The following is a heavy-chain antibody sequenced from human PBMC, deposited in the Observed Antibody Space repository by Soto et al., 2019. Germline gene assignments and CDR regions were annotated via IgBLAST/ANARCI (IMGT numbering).Heavy chain of an antibody. J-gene: IGHJ6*02. CDR3: ARGEYDSSGLYSWAPLGFDV. D-gene: IGHD3-22*01. V-gene: IGHV4-34*01. Sequence: QVQLRQWGAGLLKPSETLVLTCAVSGRSFTDYYWGWIRQSPGKGLEWIGEINHSASSTYNPSLASRVTILVDTSKKQFSLRLTSVTAADTAMYYCARGEYDSSGLYSWAPLGFDVWGQGTTVTVSS. CDR2: INHSASS. CDR1: GRSFTDYY.